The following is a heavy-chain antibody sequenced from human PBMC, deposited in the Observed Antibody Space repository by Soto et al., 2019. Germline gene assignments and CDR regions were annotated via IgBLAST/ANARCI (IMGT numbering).Heavy chain of an antibody. V-gene: IGHV4-59*11. CDR2: IHDSGST. D-gene: IGHD3-3*01. CDR3: ATQKDAGDSVTIFGVVFSRSAPNSFDL. CDR1: GGSISYHY. J-gene: IGHJ5*02. Sequence: SETLSLTCSVSGGSISYHYWSWIRQPPGKGLEWIGYIHDSGSTNYSPSLKSRVTISVDTSRNQFSLNLTSVTAADTAVYFCATQKDAGDSVTIFGVVFSRSAPNSFDLWGQGTLVTVSS.